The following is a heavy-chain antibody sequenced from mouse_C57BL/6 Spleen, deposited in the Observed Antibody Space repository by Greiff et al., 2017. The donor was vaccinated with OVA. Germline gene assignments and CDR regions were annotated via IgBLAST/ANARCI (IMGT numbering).Heavy chain of an antibody. Sequence: QVQLQQPGAELVMPGASVKLSCKASGYTFTSYWMHWVKQRPGQGLEWIGEIDPSDSYTNYNQKFKGKSTLTVDKSSSTAYMQLSSLTSEDSAVYYWARGGGGSRYFDVWGTGTTVTVSS. J-gene: IGHJ1*03. V-gene: IGHV1-69*01. D-gene: IGHD1-1*02. CDR3: ARGGGGSRYFDV. CDR1: GYTFTSYW. CDR2: IDPSDSYT.